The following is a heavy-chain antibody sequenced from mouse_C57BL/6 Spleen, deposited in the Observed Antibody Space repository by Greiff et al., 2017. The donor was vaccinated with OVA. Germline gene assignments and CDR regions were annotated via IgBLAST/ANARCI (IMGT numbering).Heavy chain of an antibody. J-gene: IGHJ4*01. V-gene: IGHV1-55*01. CDR2: IYPGSGST. CDR1: GYTFTSYW. CDR3: ARLDYGNYVPYYAMDY. D-gene: IGHD2-1*01. Sequence: QVQLQQPGAELVKPGASVKMSCKASGYTFTSYWITWVKQRPGQGLEWIGDIYPGSGSTNYNEKFKSKATLTVDTSSSTAYMQLSSLTSEDSAVYYCARLDYGNYVPYYAMDYWGQGTSVTVSS.